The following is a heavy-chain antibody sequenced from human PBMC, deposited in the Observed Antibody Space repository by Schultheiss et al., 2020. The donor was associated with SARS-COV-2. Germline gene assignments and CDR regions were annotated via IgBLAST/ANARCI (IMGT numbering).Heavy chain of an antibody. CDR1: GFTFSSYW. J-gene: IGHJ4*02. Sequence: GESLKISCAASGFTFSSYWMSWVRQAPGKGLEWVANIKQDGSEKYYVDSVKGRFTISRDNAKNSLYLQMNSLRAEDTAVYYCARDYAPTYGDPLDFWGQGTLVTVSS. CDR3: ARDYAPTYGDPLDF. V-gene: IGHV3-7*05. D-gene: IGHD4-17*01. CDR2: IKQDGSEK.